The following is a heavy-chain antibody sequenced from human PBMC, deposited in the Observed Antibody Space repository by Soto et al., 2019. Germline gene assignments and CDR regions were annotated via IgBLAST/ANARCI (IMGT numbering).Heavy chain of an antibody. CDR1: GFTFSSYA. J-gene: IGHJ6*02. CDR3: AGVPFYDILTGDYYYGMDV. V-gene: IGHV3-30-3*01. Sequence: QVQLVESGGGVVQPGRSLRLSCAASGFTFSSYAMHWVRQAPGKGLEWVAVISYDGSNKYYADSVKGRFTISRDNSKNTLYLQMNSLRAEDTAVYYCAGVPFYDILTGDYYYGMDVWGQGTTVTVSS. D-gene: IGHD3-9*01. CDR2: ISYDGSNK.